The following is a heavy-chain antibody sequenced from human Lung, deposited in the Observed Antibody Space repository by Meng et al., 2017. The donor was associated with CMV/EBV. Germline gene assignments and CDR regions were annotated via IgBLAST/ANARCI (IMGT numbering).Heavy chain of an antibody. V-gene: IGHV4-4*02. D-gene: IGHD1-26*01. CDR2: IDDSGST. CDR3: ARGKQDAWELLAY. J-gene: IGHJ4*02. Sequence: QVPVPGSGPGLVKPSGTLSLTCGVSGVSISSNIRWTWVRQPPGKGLEWIGDIDDSGSTNYNPSLNSRISISLDKSKNHFSLKVNSVTAADTAVYYCARGKQDAWELLAYWGQGALVTVSS. CDR1: GVSISSNIR.